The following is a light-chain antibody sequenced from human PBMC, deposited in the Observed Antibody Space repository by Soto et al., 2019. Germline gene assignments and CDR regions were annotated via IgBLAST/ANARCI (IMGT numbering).Light chain of an antibody. J-gene: IGLJ1*01. Sequence: SYELTQPLSVSVALGQTARITCGGPNIGGKSVNWYQQRPGQAPVMVIYRDSNRPSAIPERFSGSNSGNTATLTISSAQAGDEADYYCQVWDSSSDHHVFGTGTKATVL. CDR1: NIGGKS. V-gene: IGLV3-9*01. CDR3: QVWDSSSDHHV. CDR2: RDS.